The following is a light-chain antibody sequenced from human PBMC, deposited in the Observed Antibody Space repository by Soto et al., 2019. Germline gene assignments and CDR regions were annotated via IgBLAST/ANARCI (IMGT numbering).Light chain of an antibody. CDR1: QGISTY. CDR3: QQVKSYPLT. CDR2: TAS. Sequence: DIQLTQSPSFLSASVGDRVTITCRATQGISTYLAWYQHKPGKAPKLLIYTASTLQCGVPSRFSGSGSGTDFTLTISSLQPEDFATYYCQQVKSYPLTFGGGTKVEIK. V-gene: IGKV1-9*01. J-gene: IGKJ4*01.